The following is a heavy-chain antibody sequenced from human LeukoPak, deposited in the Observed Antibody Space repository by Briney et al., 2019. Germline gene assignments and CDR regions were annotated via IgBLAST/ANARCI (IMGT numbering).Heavy chain of an antibody. CDR3: ARDFSRSTSCYDY. CDR1: GYTFTGYY. J-gene: IGHJ4*02. D-gene: IGHD2-2*01. CDR2: INPNSGGT. Sequence: GASVKVSCKASGYTFTGYYMHWVRQAPGQGLEWMGWINPNSGGTNYAQKFQGRVTMTRDTSISTAYMELSRLRSDDTAVYYCARDFSRSTSCYDYWGQGTLVTVSS. V-gene: IGHV1-2*02.